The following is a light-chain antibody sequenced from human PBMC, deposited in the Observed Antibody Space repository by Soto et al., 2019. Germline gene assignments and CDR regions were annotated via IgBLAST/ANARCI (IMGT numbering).Light chain of an antibody. CDR2: YTS. CDR1: QSVGSH. V-gene: IGKV3-15*01. Sequence: EIVMTQSPATLSVSPGERATLSCRASQSVGSHLAWYQQKPGQAPRLLIYYTSTRATGIPARFSGSGSGTEFTLTISSLQSEDFAVYYCQQYGSSPFTFGPGTKVDIK. J-gene: IGKJ3*01. CDR3: QQYGSSPFT.